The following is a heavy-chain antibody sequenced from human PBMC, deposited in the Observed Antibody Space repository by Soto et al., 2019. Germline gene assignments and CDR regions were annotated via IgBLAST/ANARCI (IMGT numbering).Heavy chain of an antibody. J-gene: IGHJ3*02. Sequence: PGESLKISCERSGYSFTSYWIGWVRQMPGKGLEWMGIIYPGDSDTRYSPSFQGQVTISADKSISTAYLQWSSLKASDTAMYYFATHSFDYGDYSAFDIWAQGTMVTGS. CDR3: ATHSFDYGDYSAFDI. CDR1: GYSFTSYW. CDR2: IYPGDSDT. V-gene: IGHV5-51*01. D-gene: IGHD4-17*01.